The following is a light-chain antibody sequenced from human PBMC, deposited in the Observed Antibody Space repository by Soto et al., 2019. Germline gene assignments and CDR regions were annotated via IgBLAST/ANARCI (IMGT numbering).Light chain of an antibody. V-gene: IGKV3-15*01. CDR1: ESVHRN. CDR3: QHYSNWPPT. J-gene: IGKJ3*01. Sequence: EMVMTQSPATLSVSPGERVTLSCRASESVHRNLAWYQQKPGQGPSLLIYYASTRATGVPDRFTGSGSGTDFTLTISSLQSEDFGVYHCQHYSNWPPTFGPGTKVKI. CDR2: YAS.